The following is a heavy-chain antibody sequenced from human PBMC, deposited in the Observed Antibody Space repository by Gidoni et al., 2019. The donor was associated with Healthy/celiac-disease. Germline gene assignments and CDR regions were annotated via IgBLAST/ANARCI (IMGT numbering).Heavy chain of an antibody. CDR1: GFRFSSYA. Sequence: EVQPLESGGGLVQPGGSLSLSCAASGFRFSSYAMSWVRQAPGKGLAWVSAISGSGGSTYYADSVKGRFTISRDNSKNTLYLQMNSLRAEDTAVYYCAKGGLPSPGEYFQHWGQGTLVTVSS. J-gene: IGHJ1*01. CDR3: AKGGLPSPGEYFQH. CDR2: ISGSGGST. D-gene: IGHD4-17*01. V-gene: IGHV3-23*01.